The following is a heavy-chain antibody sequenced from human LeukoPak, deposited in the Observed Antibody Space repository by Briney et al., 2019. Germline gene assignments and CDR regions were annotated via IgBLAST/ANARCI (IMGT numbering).Heavy chain of an antibody. J-gene: IGHJ4*02. CDR2: IWYDGSSK. Sequence: GGSLRLSCAASGFTFSSYGMHWVRQAPGKGLEWVAVIWYDGSSKYYADSVKGRFTISRDNSKNTLYLQMNSLRAEDTAVYYCARDLPSSPGYYYDSSGYQADYWGQGTLVTVSS. V-gene: IGHV3-33*01. D-gene: IGHD3-22*01. CDR3: ARDLPSSPGYYYDSSGYQADY. CDR1: GFTFSSYG.